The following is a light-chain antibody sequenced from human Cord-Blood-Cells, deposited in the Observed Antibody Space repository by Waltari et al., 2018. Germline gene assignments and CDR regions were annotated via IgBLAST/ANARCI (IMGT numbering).Light chain of an antibody. CDR2: DVS. Sequence: QSALTQPASVSGSPGQSITISCTGTSSGVGGYNYVSWYQQHPGKAPKRMIYDVSNRPSGVSNRFSGSKSGNTASLTISGLQAEDEADYYCSSYTSSSTVVFGGGTKLTVL. J-gene: IGLJ2*01. CDR3: SSYTSSSTVV. V-gene: IGLV2-14*01. CDR1: SSGVGGYNY.